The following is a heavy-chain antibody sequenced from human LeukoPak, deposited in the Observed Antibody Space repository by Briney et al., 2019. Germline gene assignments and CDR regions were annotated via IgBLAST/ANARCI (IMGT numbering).Heavy chain of an antibody. V-gene: IGHV1-18*01. CDR1: VYTFTSYG. J-gene: IGHJ4*02. CDR3: ARDGYDSSGYYPYYFDY. CDR2: ISSYNGNT. Sequence: GASVKVSCKSSVYTFTSYGISWVRQAPGQGLEGMAWISSYNGNTNYAQKLQGRVTMTTDTSTSTAYMELRSLRSDDTAVYYCARDGYDSSGYYPYYFDYWGQGTLVTVSS. D-gene: IGHD3-22*01.